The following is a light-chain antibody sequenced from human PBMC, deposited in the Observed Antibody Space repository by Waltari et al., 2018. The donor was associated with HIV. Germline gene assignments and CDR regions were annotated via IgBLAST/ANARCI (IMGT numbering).Light chain of an antibody. V-gene: IGLV2-14*01. J-gene: IGLJ1*01. CDR1: SRDVGGHNY. CDR3: SSYSSRGGTV. CDR2: EVT. Sequence: QSALTQPASVSGSPGQSITISCTGTSRDVGGHNYVSWYQQHPGKGTKLMIFEVTNRPSGVSNRFSGSKSGNTASLTISGLQAEDEADYYCSSYSSRGGTVFGTGTKVTVL.